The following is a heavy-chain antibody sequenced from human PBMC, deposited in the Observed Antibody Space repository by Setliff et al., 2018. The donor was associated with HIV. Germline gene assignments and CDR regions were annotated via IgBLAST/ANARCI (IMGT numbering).Heavy chain of an antibody. CDR3: ARGEFYCGTDCYWSSFDY. J-gene: IGHJ4*02. Sequence: SETLSLTCIVSGASISSSDYFWVWIRQPPGKGLEWIGSIYHTGTTSYNRSLQSRVTISVDTSKNHFSLKVNSVTASDTAVYYCARGEFYCGTDCYWSSFDYWGQGILVTAPQ. V-gene: IGHV4-39*02. CDR2: IYHTGTT. CDR1: GASISSSDYF. D-gene: IGHD2-21*02.